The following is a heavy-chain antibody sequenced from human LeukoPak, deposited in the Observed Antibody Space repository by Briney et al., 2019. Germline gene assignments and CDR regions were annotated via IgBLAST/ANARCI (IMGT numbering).Heavy chain of an antibody. J-gene: IGHJ3*02. CDR3: ARDIDVLGDYGDYVLAFDI. CDR2: INPNSGGT. V-gene: IGHV1-2*02. CDR1: GYTFTGYY. Sequence: ASVKVSCKASGYTFTGYYMHWVRQAPGQGLEWMGWINPNSGGTNYAQKFQGRVTMTRDTSISTAYMELSRLRSDDTAVYYCARDIDVLGDYGDYVLAFDIWGQGTMVTVSS. D-gene: IGHD4-17*01.